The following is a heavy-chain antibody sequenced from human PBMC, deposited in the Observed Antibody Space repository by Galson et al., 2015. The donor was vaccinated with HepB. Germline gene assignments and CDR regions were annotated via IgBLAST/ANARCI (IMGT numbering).Heavy chain of an antibody. CDR2: ISRSSSYT. CDR3: ARETSGHEEKFDY. CDR1: GFTFSDYY. Sequence: LRLSCAASGFTFSDYYMSWIRQAPGKGLEWVSYISRSSSYTKYADSVKGRFTISRDDAKNSVYLQMNSLRAEDTAVYYCARETSGHEEKFDYWGQGTLVTVSS. V-gene: IGHV3-11*05. D-gene: IGHD5-12*01. J-gene: IGHJ4*02.